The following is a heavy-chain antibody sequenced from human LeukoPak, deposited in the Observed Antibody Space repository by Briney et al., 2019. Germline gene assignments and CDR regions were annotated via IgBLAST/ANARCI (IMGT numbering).Heavy chain of an antibody. Sequence: GASVKVSCKASGYTFTSYGISWVRQAPGQGLEWMGWISAYNGNTNYAQKLQGRVTMTTDTSTSTAYMELRSLRSDDTAVYYCARASYDYVWGSYRYRYFDYWGQGTLVTVSS. J-gene: IGHJ4*02. V-gene: IGHV1-18*01. CDR1: GYTFTSYG. D-gene: IGHD3-16*02. CDR2: ISAYNGNT. CDR3: ARASYDYVWGSYRYRYFDY.